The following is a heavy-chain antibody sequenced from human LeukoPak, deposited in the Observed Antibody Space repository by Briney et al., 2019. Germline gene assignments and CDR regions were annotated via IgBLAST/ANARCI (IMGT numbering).Heavy chain of an antibody. D-gene: IGHD1-26*01. J-gene: IGHJ4*02. Sequence: SETLSLTCALSTVSGSSGNFWSWVRQPPGERLEWIGEVHKSGRTNYNPSLKTRVTISIDASKNQLSLELTSVTAADTAVYYCARELLGAPTPGAYWGQGTRVTASS. CDR3: ARELLGAPTPGAY. V-gene: IGHV4-4*02. CDR1: TVSGSSGNF. CDR2: VHKSGRT.